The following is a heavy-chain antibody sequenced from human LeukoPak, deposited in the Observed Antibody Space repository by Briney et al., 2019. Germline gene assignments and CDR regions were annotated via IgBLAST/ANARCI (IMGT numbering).Heavy chain of an antibody. CDR1: GFTFSSYA. CDR3: TTDQFLEWLSLCY. Sequence: PGGSLRLSCAASGFTFSSYAMSWVRQAPGKGLEWVGRIKSKTDGGTTDYAAPVKGRSTISRDDSKNTLYLQMNSLKTEDTAVYYCTTDQFLEWLSLCYWGQGTLVTVSS. J-gene: IGHJ4*02. V-gene: IGHV3-15*01. CDR2: IKSKTDGGTT. D-gene: IGHD3-3*01.